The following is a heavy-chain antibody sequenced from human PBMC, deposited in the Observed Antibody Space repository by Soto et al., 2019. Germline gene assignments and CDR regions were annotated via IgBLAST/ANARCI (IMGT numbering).Heavy chain of an antibody. CDR1: SDSISSYY. J-gene: IGHJ4*02. D-gene: IGHD6-19*01. Sequence: QVQLQESGPGLVRPSETLSLTCTVSSDSISSYYWIWIRQSPGKGLEWIGYTDYSGTTNYIPSLKSRVTISGDTSKNQFSLRLRSVTAADTAVYYCARAVGDPLYYLDYWGQGTLVTVSS. CDR2: TDYSGTT. V-gene: IGHV4-59*08. CDR3: ARAVGDPLYYLDY.